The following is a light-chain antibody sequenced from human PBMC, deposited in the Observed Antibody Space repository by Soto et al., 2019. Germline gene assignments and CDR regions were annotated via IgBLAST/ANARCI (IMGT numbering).Light chain of an antibody. CDR1: KSISSW. CDR3: QQYYSYFWA. J-gene: IGKJ1*01. Sequence: DIQMTQSPSTLSASVGDRVTITCRASKSISSWLAWYQQKPGKVPNLLIYKASTLKSGVPSRFSGSGSGTEFTLTISSLQPDDSATYYCQQYYSYFWAFGQGTKVEIK. CDR2: KAS. V-gene: IGKV1-5*03.